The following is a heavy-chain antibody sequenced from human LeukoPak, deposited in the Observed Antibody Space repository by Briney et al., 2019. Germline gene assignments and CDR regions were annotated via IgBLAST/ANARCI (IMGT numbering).Heavy chain of an antibody. Sequence: GASVKVSCKASGYTFTSYAMHWVRQAPGQRLEWMGWINAGNGNTKYSQKFQGRVTITRDTSASTAYMELSSLRSEDTAVYYCARASRITIFGVFNHWGQGTLVTVSS. J-gene: IGHJ4*02. CDR1: GYTFTSYA. CDR3: ARASRITIFGVFNH. V-gene: IGHV1-3*01. D-gene: IGHD3-3*01. CDR2: INAGNGNT.